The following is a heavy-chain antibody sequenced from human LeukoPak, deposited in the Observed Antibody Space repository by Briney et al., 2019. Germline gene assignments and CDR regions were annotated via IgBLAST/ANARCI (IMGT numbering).Heavy chain of an antibody. J-gene: IGHJ6*02. Sequence: GGSLRLSCAASGFTFSNYWITWVRQAPGKGLEWVANIKQGGSEKHYVDSVKGRFTISRDDARNSLYLQMNSLRIEDTAVYYCAREGQQSYGMDVWGQGTTVTVSS. V-gene: IGHV3-7*05. CDR1: GFTFSNYW. CDR2: IKQGGSEK. CDR3: AREGQQSYGMDV. D-gene: IGHD6-13*01.